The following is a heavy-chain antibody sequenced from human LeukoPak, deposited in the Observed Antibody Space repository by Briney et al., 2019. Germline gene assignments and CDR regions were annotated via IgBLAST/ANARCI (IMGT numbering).Heavy chain of an antibody. J-gene: IGHJ4*02. Sequence: ASVKVCCKAFGYTFTSYGISWVRQAPGQGLEWMGWISAYNGNTNYAQKLQGRVTMTTDTSTSTAYMELSRLRSDDTAVYYCAREGDAAMVSLDYWGQGTLVTVSS. CDR1: GYTFTSYG. CDR3: AREGDAAMVSLDY. D-gene: IGHD5-18*01. CDR2: ISAYNGNT. V-gene: IGHV1-18*01.